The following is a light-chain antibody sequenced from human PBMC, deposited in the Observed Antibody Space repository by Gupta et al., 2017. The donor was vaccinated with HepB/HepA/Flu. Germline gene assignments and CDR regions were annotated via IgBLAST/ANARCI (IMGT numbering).Light chain of an antibody. CDR2: AAS. CDR1: QGIRND. CDR3: LQDYNYPRT. V-gene: IGKV1-6*01. Sequence: AIQMTQSPSSLSASVGDRVTITCRASQGIRNDLGWYQQKPGKAPKLLIYAASSLQSGVPSRFSGRGAGTDFTRTISSLQPEDFATYYCLQDYNYPRTFGQGTKVEIK. J-gene: IGKJ1*01.